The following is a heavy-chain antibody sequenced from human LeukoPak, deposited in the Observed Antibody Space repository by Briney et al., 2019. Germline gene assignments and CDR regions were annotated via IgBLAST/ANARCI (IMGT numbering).Heavy chain of an antibody. V-gene: IGHV3-66*01. J-gene: IGHJ3*02. CDR2: IYSGGGT. D-gene: IGHD1-26*01. Sequence: GGSLRLSCAASGFTVSTNYMSWVRQAPGKGLEWVSVIYSGGGTYYADSVKGRFTISRDNAKSSLYLQMNSLRAEDTAVYYCAGDGVGANPGDAFDIWGQGTMVTVSS. CDR3: AGDGVGANPGDAFDI. CDR1: GFTVSTNY.